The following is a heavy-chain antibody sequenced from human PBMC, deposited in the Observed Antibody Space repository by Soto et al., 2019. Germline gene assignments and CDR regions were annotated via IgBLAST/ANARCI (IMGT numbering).Heavy chain of an antibody. V-gene: IGHV3-21*06. D-gene: IGHD6-19*01. CDR2: ISSHGRDI. CDR1: GFTFTSDS. Sequence: WGSLRLSCEASGFTFTSDSISCVRHAPGKWLEWVSSISSHGRDIFYADSVKGRFTISRDNAKDSLHLQMNSLTGEDSAVYYCARGAALAGKLDLWGQGTLVTVSS. CDR3: ARGAALAGKLDL. J-gene: IGHJ4*02.